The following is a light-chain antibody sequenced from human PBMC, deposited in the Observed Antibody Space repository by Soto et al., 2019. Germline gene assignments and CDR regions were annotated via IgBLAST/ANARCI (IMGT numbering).Light chain of an antibody. CDR1: SSDVGGYNF. V-gene: IGLV2-14*03. CDR3: CSHSSSITWM. J-gene: IGLJ3*02. CDR2: EVA. Sequence: QSVLTQTASVSGSPGQSITMSCTGTSSDVGGYNFVSWYQQHPGKAPKLIVHEVANRLSRVSGRFSGSKSGNTAFPTISGLQAEDEAVYYCCSHSSSITWMFGGGTKLSVL.